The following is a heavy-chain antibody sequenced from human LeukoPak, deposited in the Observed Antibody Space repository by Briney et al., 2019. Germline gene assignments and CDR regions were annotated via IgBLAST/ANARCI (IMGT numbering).Heavy chain of an antibody. CDR2: IYPGDSDT. CDR1: GYSFTSYW. D-gene: IGHD1-26*01. V-gene: IGHV5-51*01. Sequence: GESLKISCKGSGYSFTSYWIGWVRQMPGKGLEWMGIIYPGDSDTRYSPSFQDQVTISADKSISTAYLQWSSLKASDTAMYYCARLSGTMAWEQNPNSYFDYWGQGTLVTVSS. CDR3: ARLSGTMAWEQNPNSYFDY. J-gene: IGHJ4*02.